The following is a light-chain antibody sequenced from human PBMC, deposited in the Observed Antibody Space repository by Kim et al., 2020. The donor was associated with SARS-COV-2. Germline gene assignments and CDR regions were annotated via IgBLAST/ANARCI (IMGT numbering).Light chain of an antibody. CDR1: SSNIGSNY. V-gene: IGLV1-47*01. CDR3: SAWDDRLSGYV. CDR2: RNY. J-gene: IGLJ1*01. Sequence: QSVLTQPPSASGTPGQRVTISCSGGSSNIGSNYVYWYQHLPGTAPKILIHRNYPRPSGGPDRLFCPKSSPPASPAISGLRSEEEAGYLLSAWDDRLSGYVFGRGTKVTVL.